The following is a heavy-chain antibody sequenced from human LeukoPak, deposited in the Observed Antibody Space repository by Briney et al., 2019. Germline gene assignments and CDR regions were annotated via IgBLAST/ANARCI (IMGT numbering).Heavy chain of an antibody. J-gene: IGHJ5*02. Sequence: SETLSLTCTGSGCSISSYYWSWIRQPPGKGLEWIGYIYYSGSTNYNPSLKSRVTISVDTSKNQFSMKLSSVTAADTAVYYCARGGDFWSGYLNDNWFDPWGQGTLVTVSS. V-gene: IGHV4-59*01. D-gene: IGHD3-3*01. CDR3: ARGGDFWSGYLNDNWFDP. CDR2: IYYSGST. CDR1: GCSISSYY.